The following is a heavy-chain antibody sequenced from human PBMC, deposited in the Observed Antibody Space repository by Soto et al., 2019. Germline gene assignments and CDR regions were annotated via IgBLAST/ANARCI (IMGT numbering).Heavy chain of an antibody. CDR3: AKTGYGSDVLWWFDP. J-gene: IGHJ5*02. Sequence: EVQLLESGGGLVQPGGSLRLSCVASGFTLSSYAITWVRQAPGKGLEWVSAISASGDNTYYADSVKGRFTIFRDNSKNTLYLQMNSLRAEDTAIYYCAKTGYGSDVLWWFDPWGQGTLVTVSS. CDR1: GFTLSSYA. D-gene: IGHD5-12*01. V-gene: IGHV3-23*01. CDR2: ISASGDNT.